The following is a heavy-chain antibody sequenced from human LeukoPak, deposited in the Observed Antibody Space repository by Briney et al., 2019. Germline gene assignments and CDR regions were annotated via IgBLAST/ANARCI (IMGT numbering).Heavy chain of an antibody. Sequence: SETLSLTCTVSGGSISSSSYYWGWIRQPPGKGLEWIGSIYYSGSTYYNPSLKSRVTIPVDTSKNQFSLKLSSVTAADTAVYYCARRVTPPGYFDYWGQGTLVTVSS. CDR1: GGSISSSSYY. D-gene: IGHD4-23*01. V-gene: IGHV4-39*01. CDR2: IYYSGST. CDR3: ARRVTPPGYFDY. J-gene: IGHJ4*02.